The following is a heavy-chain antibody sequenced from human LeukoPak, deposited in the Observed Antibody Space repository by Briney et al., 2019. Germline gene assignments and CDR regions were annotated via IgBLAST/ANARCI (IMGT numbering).Heavy chain of an antibody. CDR3: ANPWIQPVSRSHYFDY. CDR1: GGSISSYY. CDR2: IYYSGST. D-gene: IGHD5-18*01. V-gene: IGHV4-59*01. J-gene: IGHJ4*02. Sequence: SETLSLTCTVSGGSISSYYWSWIRQPPGKGLEWIGYIYYSGSTNYNPSLKSRVTISVDTSKNQFSLKLSSVTAADTAVYYCANPWIQPVSRSHYFDYWGQGTLVTVSS.